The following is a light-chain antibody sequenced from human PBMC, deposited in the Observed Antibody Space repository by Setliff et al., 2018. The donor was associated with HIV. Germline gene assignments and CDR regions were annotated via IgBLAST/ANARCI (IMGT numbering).Light chain of an antibody. J-gene: IGLJ1*01. CDR3: TSYANSSTYI. V-gene: IGLV2-14*03. CDR2: DVT. CDR1: SSDVGGFNF. Sequence: QSALAQPASMSGSPGQSITVSCTGTSSDVGGFNFVSWYQQHPGKAHRLMIYDVTNRPSGVSNRFSGSKSGNTASLTISGLQAEDEADYYCTSYANSSTYIFGTGTKVTVL.